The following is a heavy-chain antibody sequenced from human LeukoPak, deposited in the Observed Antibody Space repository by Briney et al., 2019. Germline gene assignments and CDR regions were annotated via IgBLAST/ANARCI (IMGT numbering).Heavy chain of an antibody. D-gene: IGHD3-9*01. CDR1: GFTVSSNY. V-gene: IGHV3-66*01. J-gene: IGHJ3*02. CDR2: IYSGGST. CDR3: ARETLTGYDTFDI. Sequence: GGSLRLSCAASGFTVSSNYMSWARQAPGKGLEWVSVIYSGGSTYYADSVKGRFTISRDNSKNTLYLQMNSLRAEDTAVYYCARETLTGYDTFDIWGQGTTDTVSS.